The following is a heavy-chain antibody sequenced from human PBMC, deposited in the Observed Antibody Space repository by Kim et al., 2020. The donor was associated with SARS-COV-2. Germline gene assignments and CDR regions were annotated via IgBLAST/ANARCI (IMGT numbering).Heavy chain of an antibody. D-gene: IGHD3-10*01. V-gene: IGHV3-74*01. CDR1: GFAFSNSG. CDR2: INSDGNSR. CDR3: ASGDYYGSGKWEEFGY. J-gene: IGHJ4*02. Sequence: GGSLRLSCIASGFAFSNSGMHWVRQGPGERPVWVSRINSDGNSRDYADSVKGRFTISRDNSKNTLYLQMNSLRAEDTAVYYCASGDYYGSGKWEEFGYWGQGILVTVSS.